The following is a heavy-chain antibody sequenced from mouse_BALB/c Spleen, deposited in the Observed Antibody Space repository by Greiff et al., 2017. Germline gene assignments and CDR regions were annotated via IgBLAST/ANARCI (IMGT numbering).Heavy chain of an antibody. CDR3: ATVVGPNGYFDV. CDR1: GYSISSDYA. Sequence: EVMLMESGPGLVTPSQSLSLTCTVTGYSISSDYAWNWLRQFPGNKLEWMGYISYSGSTSYNPSLKSRISITRDTTKKLFFLQLNSVTTEDTATYACATVVGPNGYFDVWGAGTTVTVSS. D-gene: IGHD1-1*01. V-gene: IGHV3-2*02. J-gene: IGHJ1*01. CDR2: ISYSGST.